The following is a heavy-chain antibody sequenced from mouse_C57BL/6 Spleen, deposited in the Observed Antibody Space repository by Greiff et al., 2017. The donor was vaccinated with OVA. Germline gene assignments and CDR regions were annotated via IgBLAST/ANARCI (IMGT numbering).Heavy chain of an antibody. J-gene: IGHJ3*01. CDR3: AREGKPYYRFAY. CDR2: INPNNGGT. V-gene: IGHV1-18*01. CDR1: GYTFTDYN. Sequence: EVQLQQSGPELVKPGASVKIPCKASGYTFTDYNMDWVKQSHGKSLEWIGDINPNNGGTIYNQKFKGKATLTVDKSSSTAYMELRSLTSEDTAVYYCAREGKPYYRFAYWGQGTLVTVSA. D-gene: IGHD2-12*01.